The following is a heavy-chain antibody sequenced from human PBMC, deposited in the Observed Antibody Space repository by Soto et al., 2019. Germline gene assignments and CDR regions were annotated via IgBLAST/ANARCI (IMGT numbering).Heavy chain of an antibody. J-gene: IGHJ6*02. V-gene: IGHV3-15*07. Sequence: GGSLRLSCAASGFTFSNAWMNWVRQAPGKGLEWVGRIKSKTDGGTTDYAAPVKGRFTISRDDSKNTLYLQMNSLRDEDTAVYYYARDSRGSYGFMDVWGQGTTVTVSS. CDR2: IKSKTDGGTT. CDR1: GFTFSNAW. CDR3: ARDSRGSYGFMDV. D-gene: IGHD5-18*01.